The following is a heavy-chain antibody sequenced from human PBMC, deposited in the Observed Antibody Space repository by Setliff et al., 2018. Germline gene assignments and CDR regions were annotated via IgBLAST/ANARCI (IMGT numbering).Heavy chain of an antibody. Sequence: GGSLRLSCAASGFTFDDYAMHWVRQAPGKGLEWVANIKQDGSEKYYVDSVKGRFSISRDNAKNSLYLQMNSLRAEDTAVYYCARDPHFDYWGQGTLVTVSS. V-gene: IGHV3-7*01. CDR1: GFTFDDYA. CDR2: IKQDGSEK. J-gene: IGHJ4*02. CDR3: ARDPHFDY.